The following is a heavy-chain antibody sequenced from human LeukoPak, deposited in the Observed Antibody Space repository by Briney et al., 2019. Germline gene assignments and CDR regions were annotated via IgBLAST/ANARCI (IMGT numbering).Heavy chain of an antibody. J-gene: IGHJ4*02. Sequence: AGGSLRLSCAAAGFTFSNYWMHWVRQAPGKGPVWVSRIRSDGSITTYADSVKGRFTISRDNAENTLYLQMNSLRAEDTAVYKCVREGSSGSFDYWGQGTPVTVSS. CDR1: GFTFSNYW. V-gene: IGHV3-74*01. CDR3: VREGSSGSFDY. D-gene: IGHD6-19*01. CDR2: IRSDGSIT.